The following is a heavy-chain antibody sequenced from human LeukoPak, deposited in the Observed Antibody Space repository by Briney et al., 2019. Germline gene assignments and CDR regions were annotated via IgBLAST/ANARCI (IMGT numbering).Heavy chain of an antibody. D-gene: IGHD3-16*01. V-gene: IGHV1-8*01. Sequence: ASVKVSCKASGYTFTSYDINWVRQATGQGLEWMGWMNPNSGNTGYAQKFQGRVTMTRNTSISTAYMELSSLRSEDTAVYYRARYIQVRGEDYFDYWGQGTLVTVSS. CDR2: MNPNSGNT. CDR3: ARYIQVRGEDYFDY. J-gene: IGHJ4*02. CDR1: GYTFTSYD.